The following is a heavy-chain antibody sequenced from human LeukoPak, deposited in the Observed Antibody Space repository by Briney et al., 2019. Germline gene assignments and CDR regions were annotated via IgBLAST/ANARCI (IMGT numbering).Heavy chain of an antibody. CDR3: ARGHGGYYFDAFDI. CDR1: GFTFSSYE. J-gene: IGHJ3*02. D-gene: IGHD3-3*01. V-gene: IGHV3-48*03. Sequence: GGSLRLSCAASGFTFSSYEMNWVRQAPGKGLEWVSYISSSGSTIYYADSVKGRFTISRDNAENSLYLQMNSLRAEDTAVYYCARGHGGYYFDAFDIWGQGTMVTVSS. CDR2: ISSSGSTI.